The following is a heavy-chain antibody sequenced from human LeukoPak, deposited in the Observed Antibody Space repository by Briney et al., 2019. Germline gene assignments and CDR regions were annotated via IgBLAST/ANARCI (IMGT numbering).Heavy chain of an antibody. CDR1: GYTFTSYG. V-gene: IGHV1-18*01. J-gene: IGHJ4*02. CDR3: ARDKSRNYYDSSGPPDY. Sequence: ASVKVSCKASGYTFTSYGISWVRQAPGQGLEWMGWISAYNGNTNYAQKLQGRVTITADKSTSTAYMELSSLRSEDTAVYYCARDKSRNYYDSSGPPDYWGQGTLVTVSS. D-gene: IGHD3-22*01. CDR2: ISAYNGNT.